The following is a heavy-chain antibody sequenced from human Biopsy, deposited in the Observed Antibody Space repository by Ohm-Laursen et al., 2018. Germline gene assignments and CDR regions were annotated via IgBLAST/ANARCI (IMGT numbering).Heavy chain of an antibody. Sequence: TLSLTCTVSGGSISNNNYYWGWIRQPPGKGLEWIGSIFYRGSTHYKPSLKSRVNISVDTSKNQFSLKLNSVTAADTAVYYCARGDYFDSNGYFWFDPWGQGTLVTVSS. CDR1: GGSISNNNYY. CDR3: ARGDYFDSNGYFWFDP. D-gene: IGHD3-22*01. J-gene: IGHJ5*02. CDR2: IFYRGST. V-gene: IGHV4-39*01.